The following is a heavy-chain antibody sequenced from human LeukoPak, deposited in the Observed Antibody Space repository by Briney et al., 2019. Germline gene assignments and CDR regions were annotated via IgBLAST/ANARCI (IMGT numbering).Heavy chain of an antibody. D-gene: IGHD3-22*01. CDR3: AKGGPYDMIVVVITTSIDY. V-gene: IGHV3-30*18. Sequence: GRSLRLSCAASGFTFSSYGMHWVRQAPGKGLEWVAVISYDGSNKYYADSVKGRFTISRDNSKNTLYLQMNGLRAEDTAVYYCAKGGPYDMIVVVITTSIDYWGQGTLVTVSS. CDR2: ISYDGSNK. J-gene: IGHJ4*02. CDR1: GFTFSSYG.